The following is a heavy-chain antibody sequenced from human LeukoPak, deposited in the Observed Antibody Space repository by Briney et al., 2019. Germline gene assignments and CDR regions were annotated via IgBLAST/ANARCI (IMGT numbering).Heavy chain of an antibody. D-gene: IGHD1-26*01. J-gene: IGHJ4*02. Sequence: SETLSLTCAVYGGSFSGHYWTWIRQAPGKGLEWIGESTHTGSTNYNPSLKSRVTISVDMSKNQFSLKLTSVSAADTPVYHCARGRTGAATLDFWGPGTLVTVAS. V-gene: IGHV4-34*01. CDR1: GGSFSGHY. CDR2: STHTGST. CDR3: ARGRTGAATLDF.